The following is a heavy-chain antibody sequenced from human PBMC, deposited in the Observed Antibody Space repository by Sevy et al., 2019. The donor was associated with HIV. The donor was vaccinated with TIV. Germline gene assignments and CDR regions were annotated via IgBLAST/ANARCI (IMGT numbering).Heavy chain of an antibody. Sequence: GGSLRLSCAGSGFSFKNVWMTWVRQTPGKGLEWVGHAKRKSYGGSIDYGSPVNGRFTISRDDSKDMLYLQMSSLKTEDTGVYYCATVLGAGAAGAFEIWGQGTMVTVSS. D-gene: IGHD1-26*01. J-gene: IGHJ3*02. V-gene: IGHV3-15*01. CDR1: GFSFKNVW. CDR2: AKRKSYGGSI. CDR3: ATVLGAGAAGAFEI.